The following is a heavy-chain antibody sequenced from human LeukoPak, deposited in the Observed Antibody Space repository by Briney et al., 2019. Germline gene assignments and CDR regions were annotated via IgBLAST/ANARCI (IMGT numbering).Heavy chain of an antibody. V-gene: IGHV1-2*06. CDR1: GYTFTGYY. D-gene: IGHD4-17*01. J-gene: IGHJ4*02. CDR3: ARDRDYGDYNTQDLFVY. CDR2: INPNSGDT. Sequence: ASVKVSCKASGYTFTGYYVHWVRQAPGQGLEWMGRINPNSGDTNYAQKFQGRVTMTRDTSISTAYMELRSLRSNDTAVYYCARDRDYGDYNTQDLFVYWGQGTLVTVSS.